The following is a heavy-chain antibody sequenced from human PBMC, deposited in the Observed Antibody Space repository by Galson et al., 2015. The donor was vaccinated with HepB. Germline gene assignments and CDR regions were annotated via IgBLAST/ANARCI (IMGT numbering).Heavy chain of an antibody. CDR3: AREYGGSYLPYDAFDI. Sequence: SLRLSCAASGFTFSSYWMSRVRQAPGKGLEWVANIKQDGSEKYYVDSVKGRFTISRDNAKNSLYLQMNSLRAEDTAVYYCAREYGGSYLPYDAFDIWGQGTMVTVSS. V-gene: IGHV3-7*03. CDR2: IKQDGSEK. J-gene: IGHJ3*02. CDR1: GFTFSSYW. D-gene: IGHD1-26*01.